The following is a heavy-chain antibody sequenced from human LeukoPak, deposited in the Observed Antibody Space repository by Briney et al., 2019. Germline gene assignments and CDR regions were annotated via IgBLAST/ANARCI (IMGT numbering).Heavy chain of an antibody. CDR3: ARHVYSRSWYPSY. D-gene: IGHD6-13*01. J-gene: IGHJ4*02. CDR1: GGSFSGYY. Sequence: SETLSLTCAVYGGSFSGYYWSWIRQPPGKGLEWIGEINHSGSTNYNPSLKSRVTISVDTSKNQFSLNLTSVTAADTAVYYCARHVYSRSWYPSYWGQGTLVTVSS. V-gene: IGHV4-34*01. CDR2: INHSGST.